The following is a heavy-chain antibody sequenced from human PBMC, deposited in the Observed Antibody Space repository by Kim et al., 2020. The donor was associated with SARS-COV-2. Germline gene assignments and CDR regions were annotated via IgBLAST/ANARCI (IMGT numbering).Heavy chain of an antibody. Sequence: SVKVSCKASGGTFSSYAISWVRQAPGQGLEWMGGIIPIFGTANYAQKFQGRVTITADESTSTAYMELSSLRSEDTAVYYCATGRPQGTMIVVVRAYYFDYWGQGTLVTVSS. J-gene: IGHJ4*02. CDR2: IIPIFGTA. D-gene: IGHD3-22*01. V-gene: IGHV1-69*13. CDR3: ATGRPQGTMIVVVRAYYFDY. CDR1: GGTFSSYA.